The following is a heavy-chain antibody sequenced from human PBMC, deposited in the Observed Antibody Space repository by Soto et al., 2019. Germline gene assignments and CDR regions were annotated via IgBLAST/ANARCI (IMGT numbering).Heavy chain of an antibody. CDR1: GYTFTSYA. V-gene: IGHV1-3*01. D-gene: IGHD3-10*01. CDR2: INAGNGNT. Sequence: ASVKVSCKASGYTFTSYAMHWVRQAPGQRLEWMGWINAGNGNTKYSQKFQGRVTITRDTSASTAYMELSSLRSEDTAVYYCARAAVVRDILTNWFVPWGQGTLVTVSS. CDR3: ARAAVVRDILTNWFVP. J-gene: IGHJ5*02.